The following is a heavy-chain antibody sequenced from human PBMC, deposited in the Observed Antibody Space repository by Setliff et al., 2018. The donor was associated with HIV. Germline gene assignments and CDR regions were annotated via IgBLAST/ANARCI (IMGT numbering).Heavy chain of an antibody. Sequence: GGSLRLSCAPSGFTLSTYGMHWVRQAPGKGLEWVARVHYNGNDKFYVDSVKGRFTISRDNSENTLYLQMDGLRAEDTAVYYCAKDKGGYNWNYFDYWGPGTQVTVSS. V-gene: IGHV3-30*02. CDR3: AKDKGGYNWNYFDY. CDR2: VHYNGNDK. J-gene: IGHJ4*02. D-gene: IGHD1-20*01. CDR1: GFTLSTYG.